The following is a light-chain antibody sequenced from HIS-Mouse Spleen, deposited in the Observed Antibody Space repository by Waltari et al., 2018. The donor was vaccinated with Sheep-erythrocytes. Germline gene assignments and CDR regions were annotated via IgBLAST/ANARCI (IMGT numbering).Light chain of an antibody. Sequence: DIQMTQSPSSLSASVGDRVTITCQASQDISNYLNWYQQKPGKAPKLLIYEASNLETGVPSRFSGSGSGTDFTLTISSLQPEDIATYYCQQYDNLFTFGPGTKVDIK. V-gene: IGKV1-33*01. CDR2: EAS. CDR3: QQYDNLFT. CDR1: QDISNY. J-gene: IGKJ3*01.